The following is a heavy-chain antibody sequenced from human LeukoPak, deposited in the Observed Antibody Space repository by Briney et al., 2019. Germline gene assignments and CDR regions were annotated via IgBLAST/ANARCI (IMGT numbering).Heavy chain of an antibody. V-gene: IGHV1-18*01. CDR2: ISVYNGNT. CDR3: ARYTRTGWPTVDY. Sequence: ASVKVSCKASGYTFTSYGISWVRQAPGQGLEWMGWISVYNGNTDYVQKFQGRVTMTTDTSTSTAYMELRSLTSDDTAVYYCARYTRTGWPTVDYWGQGTLVTVSS. J-gene: IGHJ4*02. CDR1: GYTFTSYG. D-gene: IGHD6-19*01.